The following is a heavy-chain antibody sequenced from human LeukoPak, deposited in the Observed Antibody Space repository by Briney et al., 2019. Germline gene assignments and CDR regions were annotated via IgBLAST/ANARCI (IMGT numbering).Heavy chain of an antibody. Sequence: PSETLSLTCTVSGGYISSSSYYWGWIRQPPGKGLEWIGSIYYSGSTYYNPSLKSRVTISVDTSKNQFSLKLSSVTAADTAVYYCARGGGLRNTFDYWGQGTLVTVSS. CDR3: ARGGGLRNTFDY. V-gene: IGHV4-39*07. D-gene: IGHD3-16*01. CDR2: IYYSGST. CDR1: GGYISSSSYY. J-gene: IGHJ4*02.